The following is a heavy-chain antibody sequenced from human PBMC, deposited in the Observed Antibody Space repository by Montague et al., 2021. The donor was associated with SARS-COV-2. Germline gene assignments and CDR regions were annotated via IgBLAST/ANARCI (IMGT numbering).Heavy chain of an antibody. Sequence: SLRLSCAASGFTFSNYWMHWVRQAPGKRLVWVSRISGDETTTSYADSVEGRFTISRDNAKNTLYLQMNSLGAEDTALYYCARDHGYTYGRPFDYWGQGTLVTVSS. CDR3: ARDHGYTYGRPFDY. V-gene: IGHV3-74*01. CDR2: ISGDETTT. D-gene: IGHD5-18*01. J-gene: IGHJ4*02. CDR1: GFTFSNYW.